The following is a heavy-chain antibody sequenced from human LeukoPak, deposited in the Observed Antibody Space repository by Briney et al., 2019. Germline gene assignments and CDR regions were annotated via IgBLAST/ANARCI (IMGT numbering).Heavy chain of an antibody. V-gene: IGHV1-8*01. J-gene: IGHJ4*02. D-gene: IGHD3-10*01. Sequence: ASVKVSCKASGYTFTNYDINWVRQATGQGLEWMGYKNPNSGNSAYAQKFQGRVTITTDASITTAYMELSGLRAEDTAVYSCAKGRYPGSGSYLNSHDYWGQGTLVTVSS. CDR1: GYTFTNYD. CDR2: KNPNSGNS. CDR3: AKGRYPGSGSYLNSHDY.